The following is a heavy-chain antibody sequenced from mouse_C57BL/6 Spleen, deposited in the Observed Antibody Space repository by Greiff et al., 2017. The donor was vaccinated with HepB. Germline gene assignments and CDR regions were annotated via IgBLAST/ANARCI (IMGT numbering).Heavy chain of an antibody. Sequence: EVQLQESGAELVKPGASVKLSCTASGFNIKDYYVHWVKQRTEQGLEWIGMIDPEDGETKYDQKFQGKATITADTSSNTAYLQLSSLTSEDTAVDYCGRGHYSDLDDWGQGTTVTVSS. CDR3: GRGHYSDLDD. D-gene: IGHD1-1*01. CDR1: GFNIKDYY. J-gene: IGHJ4*01. V-gene: IGHV14-2*01. CDR2: IDPEDGET.